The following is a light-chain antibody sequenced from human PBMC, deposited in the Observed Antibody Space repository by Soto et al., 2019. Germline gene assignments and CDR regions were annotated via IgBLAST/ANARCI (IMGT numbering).Light chain of an antibody. CDR2: DVS. J-gene: IGLJ1*01. Sequence: QSALTQPASVSGSPGQSIAISCTRTNSDVGGYNYVSWYQQHPGKAPKLMIYDVSNRPSGVSNRFSGSKSGNTASLTISGLQAEDEADYYRSSYTSSGTRVFGTGTKVTVL. CDR1: NSDVGGYNY. CDR3: SSYTSSGTRV. V-gene: IGLV2-14*01.